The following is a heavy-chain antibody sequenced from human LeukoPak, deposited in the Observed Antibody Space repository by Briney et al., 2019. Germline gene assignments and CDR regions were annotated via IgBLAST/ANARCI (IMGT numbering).Heavy chain of an antibody. D-gene: IGHD3-3*01. J-gene: IGHJ6*03. Sequence: GGSLRLSCAASGFTFSSYSMNWVRQAPGKGLVWVSRINSDGSSTSYADSVKGRFTISRDNAKNTLYLQMNSLRAEDTAVYYCARDRYYDFWSGYYEGYYYYYMDVWGKGTTVTVSS. V-gene: IGHV3-74*01. CDR3: ARDRYYDFWSGYYEGYYYYYMDV. CDR2: INSDGSST. CDR1: GFTFSSYS.